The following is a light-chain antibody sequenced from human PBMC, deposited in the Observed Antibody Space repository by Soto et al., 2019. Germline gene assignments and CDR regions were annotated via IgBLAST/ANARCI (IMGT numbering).Light chain of an antibody. CDR3: NSYTSNNTYV. CDR1: SSDVGAFNY. V-gene: IGLV2-14*03. Sequence: QSALTQPASVSGSPGQAITISCSGTSSDVGAFNYVSWYQQHPGKAPKLMICDVSNRPSGVSNRFSGSKSGNTASLTISGLRAEDEADYYCNSYTSNNTYVFGTGTKVTAL. CDR2: DVS. J-gene: IGLJ1*01.